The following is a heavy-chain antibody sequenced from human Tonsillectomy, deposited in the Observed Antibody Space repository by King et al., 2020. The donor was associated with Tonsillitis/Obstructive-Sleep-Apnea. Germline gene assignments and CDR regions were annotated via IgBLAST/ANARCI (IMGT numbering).Heavy chain of an antibody. Sequence: EQLVQSGAEVKKPGSSVKVSCKASGGTFSSYGISWVRQAPGQGLEWMGRIVPIFDITNYAQKFQGGVTITADKSTSTAYMELSSLRSEDTAVYYCARALAPYCSSTSCYYYYHYMDVWGKGTTVTVSS. V-gene: IGHV1-69*09. CDR1: GGTFSSYG. J-gene: IGHJ6*03. CDR3: ARALAPYCSSTSCYYYYHYMDV. D-gene: IGHD2-2*01. CDR2: IVPIFDIT.